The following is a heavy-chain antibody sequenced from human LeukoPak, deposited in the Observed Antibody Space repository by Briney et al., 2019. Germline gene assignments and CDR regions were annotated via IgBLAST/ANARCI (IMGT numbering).Heavy chain of an antibody. CDR3: ARGYGSGNYYFDY. CDR2: INQDGSEK. V-gene: IGHV3-7*04. Sequence: PGGPLRLSCAASGFTFSSYWLSWLRQAPGKGLEWVANINQDGSEKYYVDSMKGRFTISRDNDKNSLYLQMNSLRAEDTAVYYCARGYGSGNYYFDYWGQGTLVSVSS. D-gene: IGHD3-10*01. CDR1: GFTFSSYW. J-gene: IGHJ4*02.